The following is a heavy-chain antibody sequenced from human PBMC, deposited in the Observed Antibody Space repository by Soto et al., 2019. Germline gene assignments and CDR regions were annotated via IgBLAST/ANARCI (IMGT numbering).Heavy chain of an antibody. D-gene: IGHD6-13*01. J-gene: IGHJ6*02. Sequence: QLVESGGGLVQPGGSLRLSCAASGFTLNNYGMHWVRQAPGMGLVWVSRINGDATSTSYADSVKGRFTISRDNARNTLYLQMNSLRAEDTALYYCARGDIAAETFFYYYGMDLWGQGTTVTVS. V-gene: IGHV3-74*01. CDR1: GFTLNNYG. CDR3: ARGDIAAETFFYYYGMDL. CDR2: INGDATST.